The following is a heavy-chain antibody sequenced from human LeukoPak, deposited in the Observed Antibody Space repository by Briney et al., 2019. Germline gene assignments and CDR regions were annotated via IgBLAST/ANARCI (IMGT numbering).Heavy chain of an antibody. J-gene: IGHJ6*02. D-gene: IGHD3-3*01. CDR3: ARMGDTIFGVVTYYGMDV. CDR1: GYTFTSYG. V-gene: IGHV1-18*01. CDR2: ISAYNGNT. Sequence: ASVKVSCKASGYTFTSYGISWVRQAPGQGLEWMGWISAYNGNTNYAQKLQGRVTMTTDTSTSTAYMELRGLRSDDTAVYYCARMGDTIFGVVTYYGMDVWGQGTTVTVSS.